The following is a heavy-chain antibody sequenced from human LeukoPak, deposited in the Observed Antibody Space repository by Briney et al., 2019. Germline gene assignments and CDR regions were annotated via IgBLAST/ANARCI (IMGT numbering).Heavy chain of an antibody. CDR1: GGSVIRNSYY. CDR3: GRVKHNDGSGSYFFDY. D-gene: IGHD3-10*01. Sequence: PSETLSLTCTVSGGSVIRNSYYWTWIRVPPGKGLDRVGYIFYSGSTNYIPSLRGRVTISLFTSKNQFSLMLNSVTAAYTAEYYCGRVKHNDGSGSYFFDYCGEGTLVTVSS. V-gene: IGHV4-61*01. J-gene: IGHJ4*02. CDR2: IFYSGST.